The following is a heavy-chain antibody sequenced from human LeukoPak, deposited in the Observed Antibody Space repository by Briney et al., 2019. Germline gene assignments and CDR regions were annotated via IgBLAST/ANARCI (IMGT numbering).Heavy chain of an antibody. J-gene: IGHJ5*02. Sequence: SETLSLTCTVPGASISSSSYYWGWFRQPPGEGLEWIWSFYYTGSTYYNPSLKSRVTIPVDTSKNQFSLKLSSVNAADTAVYYCARHLRLDPWGQGTLVTVSS. CDR2: FYYTGST. CDR1: GASISSSSYY. V-gene: IGHV4-39*01. CDR3: ARHLRLDP.